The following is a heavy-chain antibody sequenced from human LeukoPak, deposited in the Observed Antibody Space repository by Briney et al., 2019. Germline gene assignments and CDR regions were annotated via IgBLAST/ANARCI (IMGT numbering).Heavy chain of an antibody. CDR3: ARGNSSRRGFDY. Sequence: GGSLRLSCAASGFTFSSYAMHWVRQAPGKGLEWVAVISYDGSNKYYADSVKGRFTISRDNSKNTLYLQMNSLRAEDTAVYYCARGNSSRRGFDYWGQGTLVTVSS. J-gene: IGHJ4*02. CDR2: ISYDGSNK. D-gene: IGHD6-13*01. CDR1: GFTFSSYA. V-gene: IGHV3-30*04.